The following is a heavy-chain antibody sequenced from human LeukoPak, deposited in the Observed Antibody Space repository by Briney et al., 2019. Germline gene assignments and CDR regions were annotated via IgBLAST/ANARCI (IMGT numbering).Heavy chain of an antibody. Sequence: ASVKVSCKASGYTFTGYYMHWVRLAPGQGLEWMGWINPNSGGTNYAQKFQGRVTMTRDTSISTAYMELSRLRSDDTAVYYCARDSTYDFWSGYYAKSLKYWGQGTLVTVSS. V-gene: IGHV1-2*02. J-gene: IGHJ4*02. CDR2: INPNSGGT. D-gene: IGHD3-3*01. CDR1: GYTFTGYY. CDR3: ARDSTYDFWSGYYAKSLKY.